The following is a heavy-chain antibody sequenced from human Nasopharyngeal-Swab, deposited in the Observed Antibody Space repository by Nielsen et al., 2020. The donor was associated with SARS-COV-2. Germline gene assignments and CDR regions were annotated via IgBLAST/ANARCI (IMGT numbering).Heavy chain of an antibody. J-gene: IGHJ3*02. D-gene: IGHD2-15*01. Sequence: GESLKISCAASGFTFSNYGMHWVRQAPGKGLEWVANINGDGSARYYVDSVRGRFTVSRDNAKNSLYLQMNSLRVEDTALYYCAGESGPNGFDIWGQGAMITVSS. CDR1: GFTFSNYG. CDR3: AGESGPNGFDI. CDR2: INGDGSAR. V-gene: IGHV3-7*01.